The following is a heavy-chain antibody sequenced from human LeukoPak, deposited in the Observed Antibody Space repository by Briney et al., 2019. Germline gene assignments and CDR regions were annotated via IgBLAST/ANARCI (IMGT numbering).Heavy chain of an antibody. V-gene: IGHV4-38-2*01. J-gene: IGHJ4*02. Sequence: KPSETVSLTCAVSGYSISSGYYWGWIRQPPGKGLEWIGSIYHSGSTYYNPSLKSRVTISVDTSKNQFSLKLSSVTAADTAVYYCAALGYCSSTSCYGRGFDYWGQGTLVTVSS. CDR1: GYSISSGYY. CDR3: AALGYCSSTSCYGRGFDY. D-gene: IGHD2-2*01. CDR2: IYHSGST.